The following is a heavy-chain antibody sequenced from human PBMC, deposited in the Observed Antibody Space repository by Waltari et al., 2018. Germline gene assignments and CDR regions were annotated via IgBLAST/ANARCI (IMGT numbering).Heavy chain of an antibody. CDR3: ARLRAVWEWLFPSPDFDY. D-gene: IGHD3-3*01. CDR1: GGSISSSSYY. CDR2: IYYSGST. J-gene: IGHJ4*02. V-gene: IGHV4-39*01. Sequence: QLQLQESGPGLVKPSETLSLTCTVSGGSISSSSYYWGWIRQPPGKGLEWIGSIYYSGSTYHNPSRKSRVTISVDTSKNQFSLKLSSVTAADTAVYYCARLRAVWEWLFPSPDFDYWGQGTLVTVSS.